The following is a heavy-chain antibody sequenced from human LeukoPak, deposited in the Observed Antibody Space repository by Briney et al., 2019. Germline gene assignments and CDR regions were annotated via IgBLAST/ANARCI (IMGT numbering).Heavy chain of an antibody. CDR3: ARQKSNYGDYVELFDY. D-gene: IGHD4-17*01. Sequence: SETLSLTCTVSGGSISSSSYYWGWIRQPPGKGLEWIGSIYYSGSTYYNPALKSRVTISVDTSKNQFSLKLSSVTAADTAVYYCARQKSNYGDYVELFDYWGQGTLVTVSS. CDR2: IYYSGST. CDR1: GGSISSSSYY. J-gene: IGHJ4*02. V-gene: IGHV4-39*01.